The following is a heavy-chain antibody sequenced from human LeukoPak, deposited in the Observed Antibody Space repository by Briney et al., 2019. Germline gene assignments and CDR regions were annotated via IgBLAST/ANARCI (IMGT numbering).Heavy chain of an antibody. D-gene: IGHD6-19*01. CDR1: GFTFGGYA. J-gene: IGHJ4*02. CDR3: VKNGIYSSGWYGGYFDY. CDR2: ISSNGGST. V-gene: IGHV3-64D*09. Sequence: GGSLRLSRSASGFTFGGYAMHWVRQAPGKGLEFVSAISSNGGSTYYADSVKGRFTISRHNSKNTLYLQVSSLRADDTAVYYCVKNGIYSSGWYGGYFDYWGQGTLVTVSS.